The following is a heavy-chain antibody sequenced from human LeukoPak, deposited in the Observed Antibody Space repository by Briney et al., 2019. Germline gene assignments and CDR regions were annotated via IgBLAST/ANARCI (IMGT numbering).Heavy chain of an antibody. J-gene: IGHJ4*02. CDR1: GFTFSSYG. V-gene: IGHV3-33*01. Sequence: GGSLRLSCAASGFTFSSYGMHWVRQAPGKGLEWVAVTWYDGSNKYHADSVKGRFTISRDNSKNTLYLQMNSLRAEDTAVYYCARDNRGLGSGSSRGYFDYWGQGTLVTVSS. D-gene: IGHD3-10*01. CDR2: TWYDGSNK. CDR3: ARDNRGLGSGSSRGYFDY.